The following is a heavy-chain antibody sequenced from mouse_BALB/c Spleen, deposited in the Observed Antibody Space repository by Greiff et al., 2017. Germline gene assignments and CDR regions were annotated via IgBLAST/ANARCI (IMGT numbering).Heavy chain of an antibody. D-gene: IGHD1-2*01. CDR1: GYTFTSYW. CDR2: INPSTGYT. Sequence: QVQLKESGAELAKPGASVKMSCKASGYTFTSYWMHWVKQRPGQGLEWIGYINPSTGYTEYNQKFKDKATLTADKSSSTAYMQLSSLTSEDSAVYYCAIYGPIYYAMDYWGQGTSVTVSS. V-gene: IGHV1-7*01. CDR3: AIYGPIYYAMDY. J-gene: IGHJ4*01.